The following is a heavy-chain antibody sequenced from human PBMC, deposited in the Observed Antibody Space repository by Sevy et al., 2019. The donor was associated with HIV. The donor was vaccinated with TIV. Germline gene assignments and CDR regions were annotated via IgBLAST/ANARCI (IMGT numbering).Heavy chain of an antibody. V-gene: IGHV3-7*01. CDR3: ARENIVVVPAAPNYGMDV. CDR1: GFTFSSYW. D-gene: IGHD2-2*01. CDR2: IKQDGSEK. Sequence: GGSLRLSCAASGFTFSSYWMSWVRQAPGKGLEWVANIKQDGSEKYYVDSVKGRFTVSRDNAKNSLYLQMNSLRAEDTAVYYWARENIVVVPAAPNYGMDVWGQGTTVTVSS. J-gene: IGHJ6*02.